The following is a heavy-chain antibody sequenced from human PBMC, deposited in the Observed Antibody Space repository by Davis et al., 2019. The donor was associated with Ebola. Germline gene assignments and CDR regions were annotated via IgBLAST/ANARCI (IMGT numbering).Heavy chain of an antibody. V-gene: IGHV3-23*01. J-gene: IGHJ4*02. D-gene: IGHD5-24*01. Sequence: GESLKISCAASGFTFSSYAMSWVRQAPGKGLEWVSAISGSGGSTYYADSVKGRFTISRDTSKNTLYLQMNSLRAEDTAVYYCAKAMRGMATICDYWGQGTLVTVSS. CDR3: AKAMRGMATICDY. CDR1: GFTFSSYA. CDR2: ISGSGGST.